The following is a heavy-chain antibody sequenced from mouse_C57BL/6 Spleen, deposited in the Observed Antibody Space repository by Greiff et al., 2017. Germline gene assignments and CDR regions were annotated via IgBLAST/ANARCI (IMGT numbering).Heavy chain of an antibody. CDR2: ISYDGSN. D-gene: IGHD2-3*01. V-gene: IGHV3-6*01. CDR3: ARRRLLQGYFDV. CDR1: GYSITSGYY. Sequence: ESGPGLVKPSQSLSLTCSVTGYSITSGYYWNWIRQFPGNKLEWMGYISYDGSNNYNPSLKNRISITRDTSKNQFFLKLNSVTTEDTATYYCARRRLLQGYFDVWGTGTTVTVSS. J-gene: IGHJ1*03.